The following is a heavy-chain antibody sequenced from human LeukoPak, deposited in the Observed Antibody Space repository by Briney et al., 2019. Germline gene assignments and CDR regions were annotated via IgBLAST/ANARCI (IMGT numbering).Heavy chain of an antibody. V-gene: IGHV3-48*04. D-gene: IGHD3-10*01. CDR1: GFTFSSHG. CDR2: IIPSGHTT. J-gene: IGHJ4*02. CDR3: ARAYYYGSGPTSKPSDY. Sequence: PGGSLRLSCVASGFTFSSHGINWVRQAPGKGLEWVSGIIPSGHTTYYADSVRGRFTISRDNAKNSLYLQMNSLRAEDTAVYYCARAYYYGSGPTSKPSDYWGQGTLVTVSS.